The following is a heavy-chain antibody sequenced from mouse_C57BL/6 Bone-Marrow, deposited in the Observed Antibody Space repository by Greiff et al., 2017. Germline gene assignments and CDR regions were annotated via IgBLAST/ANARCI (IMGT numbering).Heavy chain of an antibody. J-gene: IGHJ3*01. CDR3: ASEPQLGGAFAY. Sequence: VKVVESGPGLVAPSQSLSITCTVSGFSLTSYGVDWVRQSPGKGLEWLGVIWGVGSTNYNSALKSRLSISKDNSKSQVFLKMNSLQTDDTAMYYCASEPQLGGAFAYWGQGTLVTVSA. CDR2: IWGVGST. V-gene: IGHV2-6*01. D-gene: IGHD4-1*02. CDR1: GFSLTSYG.